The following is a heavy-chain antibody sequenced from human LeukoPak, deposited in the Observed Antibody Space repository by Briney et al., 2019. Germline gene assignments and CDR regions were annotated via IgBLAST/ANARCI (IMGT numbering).Heavy chain of an antibody. D-gene: IGHD2-2*01. J-gene: IGHJ4*02. CDR2: IKPEGNEK. CDR1: GLTFTDFW. V-gene: IGHV3-7*01. Sequence: PGGSLRLSCAASGLTFTDFWMNWVRLAPGRGLEWLANIKPEGNEKYYVDSVKGRFAISRDNAKNEVYLEMNSLRAEDTGVYYCSSRDSSRSPRAYWGQGTLVSVSS. CDR3: SSRDSSRSPRAY.